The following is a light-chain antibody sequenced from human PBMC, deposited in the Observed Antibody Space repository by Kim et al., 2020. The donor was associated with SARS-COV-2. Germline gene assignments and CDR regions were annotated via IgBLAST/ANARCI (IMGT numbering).Light chain of an antibody. V-gene: IGLV3-21*04. Sequence: SYELTQPPSVSVAPGKTARSTCGGNNIGSKSVHWYQQKPGQAPVLVIYYDSDRPSGIPERFSGSNSGNTATLTISRVEAGDEADYYCQVWDSSSDHYVFGTGTNVTVL. CDR1: NIGSKS. J-gene: IGLJ1*01. CDR3: QVWDSSSDHYV. CDR2: YDS.